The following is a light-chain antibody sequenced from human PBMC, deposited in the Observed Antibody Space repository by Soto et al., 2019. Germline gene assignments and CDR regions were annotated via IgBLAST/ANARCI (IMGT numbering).Light chain of an antibody. CDR3: QEGTSWPPWT. CDR1: QSVSLS. Sequence: EIVLTQSPATLSLSPGGRATLSCRASQSVSLSLAWYQQKPGQAPRLLIYDASKRASGIPARFSGSCSGTDFALTISSLEPEDFAVYYCQEGTSWPPWTFGQGTKVESK. J-gene: IGKJ1*01. CDR2: DAS. V-gene: IGKV3-11*01.